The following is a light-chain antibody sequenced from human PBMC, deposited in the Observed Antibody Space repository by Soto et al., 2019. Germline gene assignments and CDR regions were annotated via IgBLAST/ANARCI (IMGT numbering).Light chain of an antibody. J-gene: IGKJ3*01. CDR1: QGISTY. CDR2: DTS. V-gene: IGKV1-39*01. Sequence: DIQMTQSPSSLSASVGDIVTITCRAGQGISTYLNWYQQKPGKAPKILIYDTSSFQIGVPARFGVSGSVTEFTLTISSLQPEDFATYYDQQSYSSPFTFGPGTKVDCK. CDR3: QQSYSSPFT.